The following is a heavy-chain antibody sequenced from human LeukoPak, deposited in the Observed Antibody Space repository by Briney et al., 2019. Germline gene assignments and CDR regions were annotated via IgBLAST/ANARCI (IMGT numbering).Heavy chain of an antibody. J-gene: IGHJ4*02. CDR3: ARGIWSATRVDYYLDN. D-gene: IGHD5-24*01. CDR2: INAGNGNT. Sequence: GASVKVSCKASGYTFTSYAMHWVRQAPGQRLEWMGWINAGNGNTKYSQKFQGRVTITRDSSANIVYMDVSSLTSEDTAVYYCARGIWSATRVDYYLDNWGRGTLVTVSS. V-gene: IGHV1-3*01. CDR1: GYTFTSYA.